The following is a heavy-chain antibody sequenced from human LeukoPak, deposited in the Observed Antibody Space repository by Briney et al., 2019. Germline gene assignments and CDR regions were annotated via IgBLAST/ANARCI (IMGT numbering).Heavy chain of an antibody. CDR3: ARFGAIAVYGTYYYYGMDV. Sequence: GGSLRLSCAASGFTVSSNYMSWVRQAPGKGLEWVSVIYSGGSTYYADSVKGRFTISRDNSKNTLYLQMNSLRAEDTAVYYCARFGAIAVYGTYYYYGMDVWGQGTTVTVSS. D-gene: IGHD1-14*01. CDR1: GFTVSSNY. V-gene: IGHV3-66*01. J-gene: IGHJ6*02. CDR2: IYSGGST.